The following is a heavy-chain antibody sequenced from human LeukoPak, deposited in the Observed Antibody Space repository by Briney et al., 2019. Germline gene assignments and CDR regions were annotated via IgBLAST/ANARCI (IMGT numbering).Heavy chain of an antibody. Sequence: SQTLSLTYAISGDSVSSNSAAWNWIRQSPSRGLEWLGRTYYRSKWYNDYAVSVKSRITINPDTSKNQFSLQLNSVTPEDTAVYYCARVDQPPQYWGKHHNWFDPWGQGTLVTVSS. J-gene: IGHJ5*02. V-gene: IGHV6-1*01. D-gene: IGHD2-8*02. CDR1: GDSVSSNSAA. CDR2: TYYRSKWYN. CDR3: ARVDQPPQYWGKHHNWFDP.